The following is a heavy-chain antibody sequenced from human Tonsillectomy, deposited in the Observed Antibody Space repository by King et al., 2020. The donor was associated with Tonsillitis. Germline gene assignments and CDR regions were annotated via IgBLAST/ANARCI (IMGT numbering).Heavy chain of an antibody. J-gene: IGHJ4*02. CDR1: GGSISSYY. V-gene: IGHV4-59*01. Sequence: VQLQESGPGLVKPSETLSLTCTVSGGSISSYYWSWIRQPPGKGLEWMGCIYNSGSTNYNPSLKSRVTISVDRSKNPFSLKLRSVTAADTAGYYWARGRGISPWGGSGSSYFYYWGQGTLVTVSS. CDR3: ARGRGISPWGGSGSSYFYY. D-gene: IGHD3-10*01. CDR2: IYNSGST.